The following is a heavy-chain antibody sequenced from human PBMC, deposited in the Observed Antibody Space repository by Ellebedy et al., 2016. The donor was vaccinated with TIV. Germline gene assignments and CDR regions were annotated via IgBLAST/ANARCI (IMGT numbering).Heavy chain of an antibody. Sequence: PGGSLRLSCAASGFSFNNYWMNWARQAPGKGLEWVANIKQDGSEQYYVDSVKGRFTISRDNAKNSLYLQMNSLRAEDTAVYYCARSPGGDYRLDYWGQGTLVTVSS. V-gene: IGHV3-7*01. CDR2: IKQDGSEQ. D-gene: IGHD4-17*01. J-gene: IGHJ4*02. CDR3: ARSPGGDYRLDY. CDR1: GFSFNNYW.